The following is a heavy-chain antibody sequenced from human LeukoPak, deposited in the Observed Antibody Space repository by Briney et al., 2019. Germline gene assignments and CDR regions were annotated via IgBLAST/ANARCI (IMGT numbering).Heavy chain of an antibody. Sequence: GGSLRLYCAASGFTFSSYAMHWVRQAPGKGLHWVAVISYDGSNKYYADSVKGRFTISRDNSKNTLYLQMNSLRAEDTAVYYCAGDYVWGSRAFDYWGQGTLVTVSS. CDR3: AGDYVWGSRAFDY. J-gene: IGHJ4*02. D-gene: IGHD3-16*01. CDR1: GFTFSSYA. V-gene: IGHV3-30*01. CDR2: ISYDGSNK.